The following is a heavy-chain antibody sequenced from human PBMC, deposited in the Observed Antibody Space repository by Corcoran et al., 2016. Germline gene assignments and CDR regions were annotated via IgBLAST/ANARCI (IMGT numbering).Heavy chain of an antibody. J-gene: IGHJ4*02. D-gene: IGHD1-26*01. CDR1: GGSFSGYY. Sequence: QVQLQQWGAGLLKPSETLSLTCAVYGGSFSGYYWSWIRQPPGKGLEWIGEINHSGSTNYNPSLKSRVTISVDTSKNQFSLKLSSVTAADTAVYYCARGFGGGSSDYWGQGTLVTVSS. CDR3: ARGFGGGSSDY. CDR2: INHSGST. V-gene: IGHV4-34*01.